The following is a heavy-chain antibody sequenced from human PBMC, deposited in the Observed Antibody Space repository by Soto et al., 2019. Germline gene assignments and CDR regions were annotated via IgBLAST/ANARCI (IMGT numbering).Heavy chain of an antibody. J-gene: IGHJ4*02. CDR3: APLPPPHYDTAAFFDY. V-gene: IGHV2-5*02. D-gene: IGHD3-22*01. Sequence: QITLKESGPTLVKPTQTLTLTCTFSGFSLSTSGVGVGWIRQPPGKALEWLALIYWDDDKRYSPSVKNRLTITRDTSQNQVFLTMTNMDPVDTATFYRAPLPPPHYDTAAFFDYWGQGTLVTVSS. CDR2: IYWDDDK. CDR1: GFSLSTSGVG.